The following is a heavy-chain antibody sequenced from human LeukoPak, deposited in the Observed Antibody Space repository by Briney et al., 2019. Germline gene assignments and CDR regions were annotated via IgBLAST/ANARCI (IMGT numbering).Heavy chain of an antibody. Sequence: PSQTLSLTCTVSGGSISSGDYYWSWIRQPPGKGLEWIGDIYYSGSTYYNPSLKSRITISVDTSKNQFSLKLSSVTAADTAVYYCAREAFCSGGCCYSERAYDIWGQGKMVTVSS. CDR2: IYYSGST. J-gene: IGHJ3*02. D-gene: IGHD2-15*01. CDR1: GGSISSGDYY. V-gene: IGHV4-30-4*08. CDR3: AREAFCSGGCCYSERAYDI.